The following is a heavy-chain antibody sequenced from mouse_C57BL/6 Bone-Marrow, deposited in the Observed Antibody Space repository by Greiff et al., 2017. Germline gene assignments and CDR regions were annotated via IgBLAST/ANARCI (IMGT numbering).Heavy chain of an antibody. Sequence: LQQSGAELVRPGASVTLSCKASGYTFTDYDMHWVKQPPVHGLEWIGAIDPETGGTAYNQKFKGKAILTADKASSTAYMELRSRTSEDSAVYYCTSVRLRGYWGQGTTLTVSS. V-gene: IGHV1-15*01. CDR2: IDPETGGT. CDR1: GYTFTDYD. CDR3: TSVRLRGY. J-gene: IGHJ2*01. D-gene: IGHD2-4*01.